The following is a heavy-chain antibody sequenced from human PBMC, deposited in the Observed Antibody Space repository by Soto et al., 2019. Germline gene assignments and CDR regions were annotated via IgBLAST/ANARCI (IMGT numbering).Heavy chain of an antibody. V-gene: IGHV1-18*01. Sequence: ASVKVSCKASGYTFTSYGISWVRQAPGQGLEWMGWISAYNGNTNYAQKLQGRVTMTTDTSTSTAYMELRSLRSDDTAVYYCARAPVITIIVVVSGMDVWGQGTTVTVSS. CDR2: ISAYNGNT. J-gene: IGHJ6*02. CDR1: GYTFTSYG. CDR3: ARAPVITIIVVVSGMDV. D-gene: IGHD3-22*01.